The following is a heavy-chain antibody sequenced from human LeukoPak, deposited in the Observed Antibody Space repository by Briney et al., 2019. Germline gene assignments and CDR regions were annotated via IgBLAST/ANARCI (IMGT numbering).Heavy chain of an antibody. CDR2: LYPDGSAT. CDR3: VRQGLQSGTYPAY. V-gene: IGHV5-51*01. J-gene: IGHJ4*02. D-gene: IGHD1-26*01. CDR1: GYTFNDYW. Sequence: GESLKISCKASGYTFNDYWIGWVRQMPGRGLEWMGMLYPDGSATTYHPSFEGRVTISADKSVTTAYLEWNSLKASDTALYYCVRQGLQSGTYPAYWGPGTLVTVSS.